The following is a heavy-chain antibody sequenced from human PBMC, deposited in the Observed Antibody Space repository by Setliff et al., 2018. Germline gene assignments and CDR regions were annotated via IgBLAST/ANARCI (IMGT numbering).Heavy chain of an antibody. J-gene: IGHJ4*02. CDR3: AGLMITLGGVIVYFDN. CDR1: GFTFSSYT. D-gene: IGHD3-16*02. V-gene: IGHV3-48*01. CDR2: ISSSSSTT. Sequence: GGSLRLSCAASGFTFSSYTMNWVRQAPGKGLEWVSYISSSSSTTYYADSVKGRFTISRDNAKNSLYLQMNSLGAEDTAVYYCAGLMITLGGVIVYFDNWGQGTLVTVSS.